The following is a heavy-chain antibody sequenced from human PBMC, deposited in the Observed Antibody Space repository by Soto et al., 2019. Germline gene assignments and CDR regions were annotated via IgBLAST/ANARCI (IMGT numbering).Heavy chain of an antibody. Sequence: QVQLQESGPGLVKPSETLSLTCTVSGGSISTYYWSWIRQPPGKGLEWIGYIYYRGNTNYNPSFKSRVTIALDTSKNQFSLRLSSMTAAAPAFYFCARHPRYYDVLTGYSTYYFDFWGQGAPVTVSS. CDR1: GGSISTYY. CDR2: IYYRGNT. CDR3: ARHPRYYDVLTGYSTYYFDF. J-gene: IGHJ4*02. V-gene: IGHV4-59*08. D-gene: IGHD3-9*01.